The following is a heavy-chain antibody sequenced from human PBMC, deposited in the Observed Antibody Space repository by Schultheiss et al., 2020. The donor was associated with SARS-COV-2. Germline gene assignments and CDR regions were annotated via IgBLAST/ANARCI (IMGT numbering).Heavy chain of an antibody. D-gene: IGHD2-15*01. Sequence: SETLSLTCAVSGGSFSAYYWTWIRQSPGKGLEWIGYIYHSGRTNYSPSLKSRVTMSVDTSKKQFSLRLSSVTAADTAVYYCAATSDIVVAVATTWGRGTLVTVSS. CDR3: AATSDIVVAVATT. CDR2: IYHSGRT. J-gene: IGHJ1*01. V-gene: IGHV4-59*01. CDR1: GGSFSAYY.